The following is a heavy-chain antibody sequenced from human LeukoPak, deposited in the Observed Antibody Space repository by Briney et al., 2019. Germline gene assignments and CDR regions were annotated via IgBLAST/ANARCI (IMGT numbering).Heavy chain of an antibody. Sequence: PGGSLRLSCAASGFTFNNAWMTWVRQAPGKGLEWVGRIQSKTDGGTTDYAAPVKGRFTISRDDSKNTLYLQMNSLKTEDTAVYYCTTVPEGYCSSTSCYSYFDYWGQGTLVTVSS. J-gene: IGHJ4*02. D-gene: IGHD2-2*02. CDR2: IQSKTDGGTT. CDR3: TTVPEGYCSSTSCYSYFDY. V-gene: IGHV3-15*01. CDR1: GFTFNNAW.